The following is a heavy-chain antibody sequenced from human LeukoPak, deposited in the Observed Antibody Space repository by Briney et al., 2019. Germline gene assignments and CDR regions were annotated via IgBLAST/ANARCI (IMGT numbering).Heavy chain of an antibody. D-gene: IGHD7-27*01. CDR1: GGSISGYY. Sequence: SETLSLTCTVSGGSISGYYWSWIRQPPGKGLEWIGEINHSGSTNYNPSLKSRVTISVDTSKNQFSLKLSSVTAADTAVYYCARGQTGAFPYFDYWGQGTLVTVSS. CDR2: INHSGST. V-gene: IGHV4-34*01. J-gene: IGHJ4*02. CDR3: ARGQTGAFPYFDY.